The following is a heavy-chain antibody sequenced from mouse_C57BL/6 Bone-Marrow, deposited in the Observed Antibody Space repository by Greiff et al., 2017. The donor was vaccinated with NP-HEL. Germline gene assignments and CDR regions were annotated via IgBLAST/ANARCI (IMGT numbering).Heavy chain of an antibody. V-gene: IGHV1-54*01. CDR2: INPGSGGT. CDR1: GYAFTNYL. Sequence: VQLQQSGAELVRPGTSVKVSCKASGYAFTNYLIEWVKQRPGQGLEWIGVINPGSGGTNYNEKFKGKATLTADKSSSTAYMQLSSLTSEDSAVYFCARRGRFHYWGQGTTLTVSS. J-gene: IGHJ2*01. CDR3: ARRGRFHY.